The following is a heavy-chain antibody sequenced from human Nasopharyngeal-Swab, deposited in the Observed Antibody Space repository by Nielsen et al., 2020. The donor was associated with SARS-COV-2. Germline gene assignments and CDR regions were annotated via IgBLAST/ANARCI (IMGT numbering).Heavy chain of an antibody. J-gene: IGHJ5*02. CDR3: AREIGVLRNIVVVTAIPWFDP. V-gene: IGHV3-11*01. CDR2: ISSSGSTI. D-gene: IGHD2-21*02. Sequence: GESLKISCAASGFTFSDYYMNWVRQAPGKGLEWVSYISSSGSTIYYADSVKGRFTISRDNAKNSLYLQMNSLRAEDTAVYYCAREIGVLRNIVVVTAIPWFDPWGQGSLVTVSS. CDR1: GFTFSDYY.